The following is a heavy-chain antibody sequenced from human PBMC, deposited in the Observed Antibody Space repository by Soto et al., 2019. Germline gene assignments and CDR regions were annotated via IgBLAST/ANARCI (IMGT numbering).Heavy chain of an antibody. J-gene: IGHJ4*02. Sequence: EVRLLESGGGLVKPGGTLRLSCATSGLTFSNYAMSWVRQAPGGGLEWVSSMSGSSSTTYYADSVRGQFTISRDRSKNTLYLQMSSLRAEDTALYYCAKNQERELPRVIDFLGQGSLVTVSS. CDR3: AKNQERELPRVIDF. V-gene: IGHV3-23*01. CDR2: MSGSSSTT. CDR1: GLTFSNYA. D-gene: IGHD1-7*01.